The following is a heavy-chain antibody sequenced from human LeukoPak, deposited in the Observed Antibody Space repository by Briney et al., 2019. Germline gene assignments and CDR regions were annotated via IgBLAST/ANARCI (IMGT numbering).Heavy chain of an antibody. CDR2: INHSGST. V-gene: IGHV4-34*01. D-gene: IGHD5-18*01. CDR1: GGSFSGYY. Sequence: PSETLSLTCAVYGGSFSGYYWSWIRQPPGKGLEWIGEINHSGSTNYNPSLKSRVTISVDTSKNQFSLKLSSVTAADTAVYYCARLPGRYSYGYRPCYYYMDVWGKGTTVTVSS. J-gene: IGHJ6*03. CDR3: ARLPGRYSYGYRPCYYYMDV.